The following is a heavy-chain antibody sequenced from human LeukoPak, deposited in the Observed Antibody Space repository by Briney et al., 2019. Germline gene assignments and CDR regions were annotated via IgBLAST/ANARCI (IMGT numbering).Heavy chain of an antibody. CDR1: GFSFDDYA. CDR2: ISRNSYNI. D-gene: IGHD3-9*01. V-gene: IGHV3-9*01. J-gene: IGHJ4*01. CDR3: AKSRDDGTGYYYDY. Sequence: GGSLRLSCEASGFSFDDYAMHWVRQAPGKGLEWVAGISRNSYNIAYGDSVKGRFTISRDNAKKSLSLQMNSLGTEDTAFYYCAKSRDDGTGYYYDYWGQESWSPSPQ.